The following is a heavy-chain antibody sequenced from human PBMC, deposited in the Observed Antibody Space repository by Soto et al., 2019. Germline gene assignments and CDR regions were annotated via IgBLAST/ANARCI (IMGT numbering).Heavy chain of an antibody. V-gene: IGHV4-30-2*01. CDR3: ARELRIVPAANWFDP. CDR2: IYHSGST. Sequence: PSETLSLTCAVSGGSISSGGYPWSWIRQPPGKGLEWIGYIYHSGSTYYNPSLKSRVTISVDRSKNQFSLKLSSVTAADTAVYYCARELRIVPAANWFDPWGQGTLVTVS. J-gene: IGHJ5*02. D-gene: IGHD2-2*01. CDR1: GGSISSGGYP.